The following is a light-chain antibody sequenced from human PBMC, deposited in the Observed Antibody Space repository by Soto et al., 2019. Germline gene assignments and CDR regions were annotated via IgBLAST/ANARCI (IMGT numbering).Light chain of an antibody. Sequence: DIQMTQSPSSLSAPVGDRVTIACRASQSIRYFLTWYEKKPGTPPNLLIYAASNLQPGVPSRFSGSGSGTLFTLNISSLQPEDSATYYCQQSYTTPITFGQGTRLEI. J-gene: IGKJ5*01. CDR3: QQSYTTPIT. CDR1: QSIRYF. CDR2: AAS. V-gene: IGKV1-39*01.